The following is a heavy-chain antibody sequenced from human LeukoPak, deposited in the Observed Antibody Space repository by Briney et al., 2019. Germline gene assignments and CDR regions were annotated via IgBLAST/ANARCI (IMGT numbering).Heavy chain of an antibody. V-gene: IGHV4-38-2*01. CDR3: ARSIAAAGSGGFDN. Sequence: PPETLSLTCAVSRYSISSGYYWGWIRQPPGKGLEWIGIIYHSGITYYNPSLKSRVTISGDTSKNQFSLKLSSVTAADTAVYYCARSIAAAGSGGFDNWGQGTLVTVSS. D-gene: IGHD6-13*01. CDR1: RYSISSGYY. CDR2: IYHSGIT. J-gene: IGHJ4*02.